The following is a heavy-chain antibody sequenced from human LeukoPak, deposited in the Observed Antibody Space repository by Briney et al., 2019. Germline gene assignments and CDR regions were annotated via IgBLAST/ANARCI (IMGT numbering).Heavy chain of an antibody. D-gene: IGHD7-27*01. CDR2: ISSNSSYI. J-gene: IGHJ4*02. CDR1: GFIFSDHY. Sequence: PGGSLRLSCAASGFIFSDHYMNWVRQAPGKGLEWVSSISSNSSYIYYADSVKGRFTISRDNAKNSLYLQMNSLRAEDTAVYYCATHLTGPLFDYWGQGTLVTVSS. CDR3: ATHLTGPLFDY. V-gene: IGHV3-21*01.